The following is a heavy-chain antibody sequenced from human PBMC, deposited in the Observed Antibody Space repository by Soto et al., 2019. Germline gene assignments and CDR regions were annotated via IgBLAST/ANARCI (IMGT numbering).Heavy chain of an antibody. CDR3: ARGDFGGIAGA. CDR2: INHSGST. D-gene: IGHD6-13*01. J-gene: IGHJ5*02. Sequence: SETLSLTCAVYGGSFSGYYWSWIRQPPGKGLEWIGEINHSGSTNYNPSLKSRVTISVDTSKNQFSLKLSSVTAADTAVYYCARGDFGGIAGAWGQGTPVTVS. CDR1: GGSFSGYY. V-gene: IGHV4-34*01.